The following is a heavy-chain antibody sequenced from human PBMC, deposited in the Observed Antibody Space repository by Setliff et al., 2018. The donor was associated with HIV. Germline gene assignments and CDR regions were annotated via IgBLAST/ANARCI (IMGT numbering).Heavy chain of an antibody. D-gene: IGHD2-2*01. CDR3: ARDGPDCSSTKCYAQDYYYYGMDV. CDR2: VNHGGET. J-gene: IGHJ6*02. V-gene: IGHV4-34*01. CDR1: NGSFSGYF. Sequence: PSETLSLTCTVSNGSFSGYFWHWIRQAPGRGLEWIGAVNHGGETNYNPSLESRATISADTSKRQFALALSSVTAADTAVYYCARDGPDCSSTKCYAQDYYYYGMDVWGQGTTGTVSS.